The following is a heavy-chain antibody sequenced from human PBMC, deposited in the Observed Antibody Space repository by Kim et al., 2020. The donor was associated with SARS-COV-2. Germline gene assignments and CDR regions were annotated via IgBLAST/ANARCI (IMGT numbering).Heavy chain of an antibody. CDR1: GFTFSSHW. D-gene: IGHD3-16*01. CDR2: INSDGSST. CDR3: ARLWGPGN. J-gene: IGHJ4*02. Sequence: GGSLRLSCAASGFTFSSHWMHWVRQAPGKGLAWVSRINSDGSSTFYADSVKGRFTISRDNAKNTLYLQMNSLRDEDTAVYYCARLWGPGNWGQGTLVTVS. V-gene: IGHV3-74*01.